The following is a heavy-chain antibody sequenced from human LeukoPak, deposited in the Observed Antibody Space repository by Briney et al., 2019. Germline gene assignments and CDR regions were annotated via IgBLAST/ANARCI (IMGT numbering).Heavy chain of an antibody. CDR2: INFDGSST. D-gene: IGHD4-17*01. Sequence: GGSLRLSCAASGFTFSSHWMHWVRQAPGKGLVWVSRINFDGSSTNYADSVRGRFTISRDNARNSLYLQLNSLRAEDTAMYYCTRGSYGDYEYWGQGTLVTVSS. V-gene: IGHV3-74*01. CDR3: TRGSYGDYEY. CDR1: GFTFSSHW. J-gene: IGHJ4*02.